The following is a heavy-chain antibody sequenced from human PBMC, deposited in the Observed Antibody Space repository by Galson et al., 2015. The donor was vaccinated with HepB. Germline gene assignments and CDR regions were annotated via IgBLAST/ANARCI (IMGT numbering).Heavy chain of an antibody. CDR2: IIPQLEIV. J-gene: IGHJ5*02. CDR1: GGTFSNYA. CDR3: ATSNYDAPDP. V-gene: IGHV1-69*04. Sequence: SVKVSCKASGGTFSNYAVNWLRQAPGQRPDWMGRIIPQLEIVNYAETFQGRVTITADKSTGTAYMELSSLTSDDTAVYYCATSNYDAPDPWGQGTLVTVSS. D-gene: IGHD3-16*01.